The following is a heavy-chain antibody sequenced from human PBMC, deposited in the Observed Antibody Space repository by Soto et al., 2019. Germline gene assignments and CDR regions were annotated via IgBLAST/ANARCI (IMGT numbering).Heavy chain of an antibody. V-gene: IGHV3-15*01. D-gene: IGHD3-22*01. Sequence: GGSLRLACAASGFTFSNAWMSWVRQAPGKGLEWVGRIKSKTDGGTTDYAAPVKGRFTISRDDSKNTLYLQMNSLKTEDTAVYYCLYYYDSSGYYYIDYWGQGTLVTVSS. CDR1: GFTFSNAW. J-gene: IGHJ4*02. CDR3: LYYYDSSGYYYIDY. CDR2: IKSKTDGGTT.